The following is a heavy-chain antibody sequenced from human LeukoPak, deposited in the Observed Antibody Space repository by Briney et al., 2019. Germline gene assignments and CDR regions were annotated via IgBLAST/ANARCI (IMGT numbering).Heavy chain of an antibody. CDR1: GGTFSSYA. CDR2: IIPILGIA. V-gene: IGHV1-69*04. Sequence: SVKVSCKASGGTFSSYAISWVRQAPGQGLEWMGRIIPILGIANYAQKFQGRVTITADKSTSTAYMELSSLRSEDTAVYYCARDRDDYYYYGMDVRGQGTTVTVSS. CDR3: ARDRDDYYYYGMDV. J-gene: IGHJ6*02.